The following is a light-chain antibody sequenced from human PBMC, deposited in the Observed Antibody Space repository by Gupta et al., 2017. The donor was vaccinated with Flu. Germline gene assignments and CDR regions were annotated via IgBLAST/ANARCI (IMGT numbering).Light chain of an antibody. J-gene: IGLJ2*01. V-gene: IGLV3-21*03. CDR2: DDS. CDR1: HIGSKT. Sequence: SYVLNQSPSVSVAPGKTARITWGGNHIGSKTVHWYRQKPGQAPLLVVYDDSDRPSGIPERLSGSNSGNTATLTISRVEDGDEADYYCQVWDSSSEHQVFGGGTKLTVL. CDR3: QVWDSSSEHQV.